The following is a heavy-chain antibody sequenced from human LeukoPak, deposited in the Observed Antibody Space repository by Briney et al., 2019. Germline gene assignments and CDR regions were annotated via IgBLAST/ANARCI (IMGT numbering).Heavy chain of an antibody. Sequence: ASVKVSCKASGGTFSSYAISWVRQAPGQGLEWMGGIIPIFGTANYAQKFQGRVTITADESTSTAYMELSSLRSEDTAVYYCARQNYDFWSGYPSYYYYSGMDVWGQGTTVTVSS. CDR1: GGTFSSYA. CDR2: IIPIFGTA. J-gene: IGHJ6*02. V-gene: IGHV1-69*13. CDR3: ARQNYDFWSGYPSYYYYSGMDV. D-gene: IGHD3-3*01.